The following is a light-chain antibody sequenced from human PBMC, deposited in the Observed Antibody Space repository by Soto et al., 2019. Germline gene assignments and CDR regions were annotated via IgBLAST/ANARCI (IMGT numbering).Light chain of an antibody. Sequence: DIEFTHAPVNMSLSAGNRVTISFRSSQSVSSSYLAWYQQKPGQAPRLLIYDVSNRATGIPARFSGSGSGTDFTLTITSLQSEDFAVYYCQQDGRSRWTFGQGTMVEI. J-gene: IGKJ1*01. CDR2: DVS. CDR3: QQDGRSRWT. CDR1: QSVSSSY. V-gene: IGKV3-20*01.